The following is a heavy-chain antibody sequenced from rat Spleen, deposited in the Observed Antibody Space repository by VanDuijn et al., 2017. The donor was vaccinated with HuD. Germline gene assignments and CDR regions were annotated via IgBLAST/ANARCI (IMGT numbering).Heavy chain of an antibody. V-gene: IGHV5-29*01. Sequence: EVQLVESGGGLVQPGRSLKLSCAASGFTFSNYGMAWVRQAPKKDLEWVATILYDDTNTYYRDSVKGRFTISRDNAKSTLYLQMNSLRSEDTATYYCTRARIIRGDYWGQGTLVTVSS. CDR3: TRARIIRGDY. J-gene: IGHJ3*01. D-gene: IGHD4-3*01. CDR2: ILYDDTNT. CDR1: GFTFSNYG.